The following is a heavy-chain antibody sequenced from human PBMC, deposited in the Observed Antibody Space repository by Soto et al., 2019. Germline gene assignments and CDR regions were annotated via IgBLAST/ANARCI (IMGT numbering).Heavy chain of an antibody. D-gene: IGHD3-10*01. CDR3: AAPGEDY. CDR1: GDTFTIYA. CDR2: INAGNGNT. Sequence: ASVKVSCKASGDTFTIYAMHWVRQAPGQRLEWMGWINAGNGNTKYSQKFQGRVTISVDTSKNQFSLKLSSVTAADTAVYYCAAPGEDYWGQGTLVTVPQ. J-gene: IGHJ4*02. V-gene: IGHV1-3*01.